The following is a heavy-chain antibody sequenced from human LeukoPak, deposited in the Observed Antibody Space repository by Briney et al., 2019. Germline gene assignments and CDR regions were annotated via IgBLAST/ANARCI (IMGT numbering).Heavy chain of an antibody. CDR1: GFTFSSYA. Sequence: PGGSLRLSCAASGFTFSSYAMSWVRQAPGKGLEWVSAISGSGGSTYYADSVKGRFTISRDDSKNTLYLQMDSLRVDDTAVYYCAKAGSTAWTAADYWGQGTLVTVSS. CDR2: ISGSGGST. J-gene: IGHJ4*02. CDR3: AKAGSTAWTAADY. D-gene: IGHD2-2*01. V-gene: IGHV3-23*01.